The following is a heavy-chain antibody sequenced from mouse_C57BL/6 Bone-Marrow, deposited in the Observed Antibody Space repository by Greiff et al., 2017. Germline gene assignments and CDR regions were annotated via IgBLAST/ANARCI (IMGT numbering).Heavy chain of an antibody. CDR2: IYPGSGST. CDR3: ARYGYYNWYLDV. Sequence: VQLQQPGAELVKPGASVKMSCKASGYTFTSYWITWVKQRPGQGLEWIGEIYPGSGSTNYNEKFKGKATLTVDTSSSTAYMQLSSLTSEDSAVYYCARYGYYNWYLDVWGTGTTVTVSS. D-gene: IGHD2-3*01. CDR1: GYTFTSYW. J-gene: IGHJ1*03. V-gene: IGHV1-55*01.